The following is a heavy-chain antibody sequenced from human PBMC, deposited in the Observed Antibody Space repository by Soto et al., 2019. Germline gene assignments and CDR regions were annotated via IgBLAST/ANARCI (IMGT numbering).Heavy chain of an antibody. CDR1: GFSLSTSGVG. V-gene: IGHV2-5*02. D-gene: IGHD3-3*01. CDR2: IYWDDDK. J-gene: IGHJ4*02. Sequence: SGPTLVNPTQTLTLTCTFSGFSLSTSGVGVGWIRQPPGKALEWLALIYWDDDKRYSPSLKSRLTITKDTSKNQVVLTMTNMDPVDTATYYCAHATYYDFWSGYFYFDYWGQGTLVTVSS. CDR3: AHATYYDFWSGYFYFDY.